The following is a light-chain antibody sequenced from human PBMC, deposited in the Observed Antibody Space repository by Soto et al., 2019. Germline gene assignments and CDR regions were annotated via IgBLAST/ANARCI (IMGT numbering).Light chain of an antibody. CDR2: RVS. Sequence: DIVMTQTPLSLSVTPGQPASFSCKSSQSLLHSDGVTYLFWYLQKPGQSPPLLMYRVSNRLSGVPDRISGSGSGTDFTLTISRVEAEDVGVYYCMQASQLPYTFGLGTKLEI. J-gene: IGKJ2*01. V-gene: IGKV2-29*03. CDR3: MQASQLPYT. CDR1: QSLLHSDGVTY.